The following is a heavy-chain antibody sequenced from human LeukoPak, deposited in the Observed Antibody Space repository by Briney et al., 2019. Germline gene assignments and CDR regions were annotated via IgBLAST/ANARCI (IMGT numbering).Heavy chain of an antibody. CDR3: ARVVVGTDAFDI. D-gene: IGHD2-2*01. CDR2: IYTSGST. Sequence: SQTLSLTCTVSGVSISSGSYYWSWIRQPAGKGLEWFGRIYTSGSTNYNPSLQSRVTISVDTSKNQFPLKRSAVTAADTAVYYCARVVVGTDAFDIRGQGTMVTVSP. V-gene: IGHV4-61*02. J-gene: IGHJ3*02. CDR1: GVSISSGSYY.